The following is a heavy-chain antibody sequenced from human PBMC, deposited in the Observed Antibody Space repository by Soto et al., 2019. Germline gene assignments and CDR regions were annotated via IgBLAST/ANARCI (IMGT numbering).Heavy chain of an antibody. D-gene: IGHD3-10*01. CDR1: GFTFDDYA. Sequence: GGSLRLSCAASGFTFDDYAMHWVRQAPGKGLEWVSGISWNSGRIGYADSVKGRLTISRDNAKNSLYLKMNSLRAEDTALYYCAKANYYGWGSYYAFDIWGQGTMVTVSS. J-gene: IGHJ3*02. CDR2: ISWNSGRI. V-gene: IGHV3-9*01. CDR3: AKANYYGWGSYYAFDI.